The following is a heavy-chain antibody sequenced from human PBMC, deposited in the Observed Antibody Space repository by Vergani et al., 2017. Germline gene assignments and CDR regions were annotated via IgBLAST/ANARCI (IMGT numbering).Heavy chain of an antibody. Sequence: QVQLVQSGTTVKKPGDSVTVSCKASGYTFTTYGISWVRQAPGQGLEGVGWIRASYGNTNKAQKLLCRVTMTTDRATSTAYMEMRSPRSDDTAVYYCAGARLKIEGVTSNWFDPWGQGTLVTVSS. CDR3: AGARLKIEGVTSNWFDP. D-gene: IGHD1-26*01. V-gene: IGHV1-18*01. CDR2: IRASYGNT. J-gene: IGHJ5*02. CDR1: GYTFTTYG.